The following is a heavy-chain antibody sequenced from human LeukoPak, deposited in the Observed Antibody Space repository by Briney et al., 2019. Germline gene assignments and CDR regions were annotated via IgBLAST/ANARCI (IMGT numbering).Heavy chain of an antibody. J-gene: IGHJ4*02. CDR3: AGIHNWNYAIDY. CDR2: ISPSGDST. CDR1: GYTFTSYY. Sequence: GASVKVSCKASGYTFTSYYVHWVRQAPGQGLEWMGIISPSGDSTSYAQNFQGRVTMTRDTSTSTVYKELRSLRSEDTAVYYCAGIHNWNYAIDYWGQGTLVTVSS. V-gene: IGHV1-46*01. D-gene: IGHD1-7*01.